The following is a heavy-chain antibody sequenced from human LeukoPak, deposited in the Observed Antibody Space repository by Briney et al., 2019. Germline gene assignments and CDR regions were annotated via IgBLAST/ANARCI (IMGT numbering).Heavy chain of an antibody. CDR3: ATVASGWYPDY. CDR2: IDSSGIT. D-gene: IGHD6-19*01. Sequence: SETLSLTCTVSGGSISSFYYTWIRQPPGKGLEWIGYIDSSGITNYNSSLDSRVTISLDTSQNQFSLKLNSVTAADTAVYYCATVASGWYPDYWGQGALVTVAS. V-gene: IGHV4-59*01. J-gene: IGHJ4*02. CDR1: GGSISSFY.